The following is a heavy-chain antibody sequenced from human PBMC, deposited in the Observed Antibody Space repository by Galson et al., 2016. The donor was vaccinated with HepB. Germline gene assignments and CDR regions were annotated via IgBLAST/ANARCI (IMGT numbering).Heavy chain of an antibody. V-gene: IGHV4-61*01. J-gene: IGHJ5*02. D-gene: IGHD3-10*01. Sequence: ETLSLTCTVSGGSVRSATYYWSWIRQPPGKGLEWIGYIYYSGNTNYNPSLKSRVTISLDTSKNQFSMKLSSVTAADTALYFCARERTFISPWGQGTLVTVSS. CDR1: GGSVRSATYY. CDR3: ARERTFISP. CDR2: IYYSGNT.